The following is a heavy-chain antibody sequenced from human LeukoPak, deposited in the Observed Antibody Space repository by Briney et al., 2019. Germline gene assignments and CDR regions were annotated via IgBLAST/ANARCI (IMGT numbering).Heavy chain of an antibody. Sequence: SETLSLTCTVSGGSIGFYFRSWIRQSAGKGLEWIGRINGNGVTNYNPSLKSRVTMSVDTSKSQFSLNLRSVTAADTSVYYCVRDELRTTYRFSWDPWGQGILVTV. V-gene: IGHV4-4*07. CDR1: GGSIGFYF. CDR2: INGNGVT. J-gene: IGHJ5*02. D-gene: IGHD3-16*02. CDR3: VRDELRTTYRFSWDP.